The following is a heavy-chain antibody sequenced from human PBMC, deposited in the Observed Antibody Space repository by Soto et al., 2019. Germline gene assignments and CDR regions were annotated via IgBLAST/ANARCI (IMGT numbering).Heavy chain of an antibody. J-gene: IGHJ4*02. CDR1: GFTFSNYG. CDR2: IWYDGSNK. D-gene: IGHD3-10*01. V-gene: IGHV3-33*01. Sequence: QVQLVESGGGVVQPGRSLRLSRAVSGFTFSNYGMHWVRQAPGKGLEWVAVIWYDGSNKYYADSVKGRFTISRDNSKNTLYLQMNSLRAEDTAVYYCASAADYYGSGSYLVDHWGQGTLVTVSS. CDR3: ASAADYYGSGSYLVDH.